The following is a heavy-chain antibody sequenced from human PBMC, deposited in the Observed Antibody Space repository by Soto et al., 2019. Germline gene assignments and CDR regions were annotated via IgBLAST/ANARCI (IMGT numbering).Heavy chain of an antibody. V-gene: IGHV3-33*01. Sequence: QVHLVQSGGAEVQPGTSLTISCTTSGFTFRAYAMHWVRQAPGKGLEWLAVIWYDGTTKHYADSVGGRFTISRDTSRDTLYLEMRSLRVDDTAMYYCARDQVPWGYRYFFEHWGQGSLVTVSS. J-gene: IGHJ4*02. CDR1: GFTFRAYA. D-gene: IGHD5-18*01. CDR2: IWYDGTTK. CDR3: ARDQVPWGYRYFFEH.